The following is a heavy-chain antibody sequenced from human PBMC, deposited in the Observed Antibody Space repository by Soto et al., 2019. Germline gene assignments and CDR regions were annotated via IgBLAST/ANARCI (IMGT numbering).Heavy chain of an antibody. CDR3: AKDEKGYEWLLRASY. D-gene: IGHD3-3*01. Sequence: EVQLLESGGGLVQPGGSLRLSCAASGFTFSSYAMSWVRQAPGKGLEWVSAISGSGGSTYYADSVKGRFTISRDNSKNPLYLQMNSLRAEDTAVYYCAKDEKGYEWLLRASYWGQGTLVTVSS. V-gene: IGHV3-23*01. J-gene: IGHJ4*02. CDR1: GFTFSSYA. CDR2: ISGSGGST.